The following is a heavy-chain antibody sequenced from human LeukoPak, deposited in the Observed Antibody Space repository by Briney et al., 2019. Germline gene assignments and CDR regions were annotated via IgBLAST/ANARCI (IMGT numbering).Heavy chain of an antibody. CDR3: ATGASGSWDF. D-gene: IGHD6-13*01. V-gene: IGHV3-23*01. CDR2: ISGSGGNT. J-gene: IGHJ4*02. Sequence: GASLRLSCAASGFTFSSYAMSWVRQAPGKGLEWVSVISGSGGNTYYADSVKGRFTISRDNSKNTLYLQMNSLRAEDTAIYYCATGASGSWDFGGQGTLVTVSS. CDR1: GFTFSSYA.